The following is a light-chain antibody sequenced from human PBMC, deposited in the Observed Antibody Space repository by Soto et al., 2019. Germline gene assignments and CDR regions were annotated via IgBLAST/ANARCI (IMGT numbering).Light chain of an antibody. V-gene: IGLV2-14*01. CDR3: SSYTSSSTV. J-gene: IGLJ1*01. CDR1: SSDVGGYNY. CDR2: DVS. Sequence: QSVLTQPASVSGSPGQSITISCTGTSSDVGGYNYVSWYQQHPGKAPKLMIYDVSHRPSGVSNRFSGSKSGNTASLTISGLQAEDEADYYCSSYTSSSTVFGTGTKVTVL.